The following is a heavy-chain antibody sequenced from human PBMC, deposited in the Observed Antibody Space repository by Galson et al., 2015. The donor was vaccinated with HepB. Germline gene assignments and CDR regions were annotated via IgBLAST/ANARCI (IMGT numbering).Heavy chain of an antibody. CDR2: ISGSGGST. V-gene: IGHV3-23*01. Sequence: SLRLSCAASGFTFSSYTMSWVRQAPGKGLEWVSGISGSGGSTYFADSVKGRFTISRDNSKNTLYLQMNSLRAEDTAVYYCARAYLHDDYWGQGTLVTVSS. J-gene: IGHJ4*02. D-gene: IGHD3-10*01. CDR1: GFTFSSYT. CDR3: ARAYLHDDY.